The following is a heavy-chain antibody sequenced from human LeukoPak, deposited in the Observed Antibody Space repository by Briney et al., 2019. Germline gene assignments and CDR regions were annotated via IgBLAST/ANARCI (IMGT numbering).Heavy chain of an antibody. Sequence: ASVKVSCKASGGTFSSYAISWVRQAPGQGLEWMGRIIPIFGTANYAQKFQGRVTITTDESTSTAYMELSSLRSEDTAVYYCARADGATVTNLYFDYWGQGTLVTVSS. CDR3: ARADGATVTNLYFDY. CDR1: GGTFSSYA. J-gene: IGHJ4*02. CDR2: IIPIFGTA. V-gene: IGHV1-69*05. D-gene: IGHD4-17*01.